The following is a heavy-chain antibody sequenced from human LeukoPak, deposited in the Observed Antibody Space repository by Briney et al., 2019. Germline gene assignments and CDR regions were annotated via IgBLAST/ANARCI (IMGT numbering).Heavy chain of an antibody. CDR3: TRSESGTYKGGFDF. D-gene: IGHD1-26*01. Sequence: GGSLRLSCTASGFTFGDYAMNWFHQAPGKGLEWVGFIRSKTYGGTGEYAASVKGRFTISRDDSKSIAHLQMNSLKTEDTAVYYCTRSESGTYKGGFDFWGQGTLVTVSS. CDR2: IRSKTYGGTG. J-gene: IGHJ4*02. CDR1: GFTFGDYA. V-gene: IGHV3-49*03.